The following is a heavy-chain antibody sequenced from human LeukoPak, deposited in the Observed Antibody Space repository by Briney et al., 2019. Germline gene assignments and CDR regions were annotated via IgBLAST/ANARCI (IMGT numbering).Heavy chain of an antibody. Sequence: PSETLSLTCAVYGGSFSGYYWSWIRQPPGKGLEWIGEINQSGSTNYNRSLKSRVTISVDTTKNQFSLKLISVTAAATAVYYCAREGQEMATIIWGQGTLVTVSS. V-gene: IGHV4-34*01. D-gene: IGHD5-24*01. CDR2: INQSGST. J-gene: IGHJ4*02. CDR3: AREGQEMATII. CDR1: GGSFSGYY.